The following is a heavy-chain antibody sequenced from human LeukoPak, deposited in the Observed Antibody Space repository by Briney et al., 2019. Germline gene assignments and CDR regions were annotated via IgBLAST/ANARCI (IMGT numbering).Heavy chain of an antibody. V-gene: IGHV4-59*01. CDR1: GGSISSYY. D-gene: IGHD4-17*01. CDR3: ARDYGDNWFDP. J-gene: IGHJ5*02. CDR2: IYYSGST. Sequence: PSETLSLTCTVSGGSISSYYWSWIRQPPGKGLEWIGYIYYSGSTNYNPSLKSRVTISVDTSKNQFSLKLSSVTAADTAVYCCARDYGDNWFDPWGQGTLVTVSS.